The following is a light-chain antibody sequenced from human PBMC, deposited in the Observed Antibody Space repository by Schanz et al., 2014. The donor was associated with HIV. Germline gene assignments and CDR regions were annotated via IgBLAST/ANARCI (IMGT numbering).Light chain of an antibody. CDR1: SSDVGGYNY. J-gene: IGLJ3*02. V-gene: IGLV2-8*01. CDR2: EVS. CDR3: SSYTSSSPWV. Sequence: QSVLTQPPSASGSPGQSVTISCTGTSSDVGGYNYVSWYQQHPGKAPKLMIYEVSERPSGVPDRFSGSKSGNTASLTVSGLQAEDEADYYCSSYTSSSPWVFGGGTKLTVL.